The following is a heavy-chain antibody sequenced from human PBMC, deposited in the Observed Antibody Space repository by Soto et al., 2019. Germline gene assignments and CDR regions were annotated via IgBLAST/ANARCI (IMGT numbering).Heavy chain of an antibody. CDR3: APEVTLHAFDI. CDR1: GFTFTTYW. J-gene: IGHJ3*02. D-gene: IGHD5-18*01. CDR2: IKQDGSEK. V-gene: IGHV3-7*01. Sequence: EVQLVESGGGLVQPGGSLRLSCAASGFTFTTYWMTWVRQAPGKGLEWVANIKQDGSEKYCVDSVKGRFTISRDNAKNSLYLQMNSLRAEDTAVYYCAPEVTLHAFDIWGQGTMVTVSS.